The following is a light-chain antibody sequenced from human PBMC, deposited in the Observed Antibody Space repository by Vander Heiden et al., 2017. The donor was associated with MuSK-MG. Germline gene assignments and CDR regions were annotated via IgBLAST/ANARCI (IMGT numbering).Light chain of an antibody. J-gene: IGLJ2*01. Sequence: QSALTQPASVSGSPGKSITISCTGTSSDIGDYNYVSWYQHHPGRAPKLMIYDVSSRPSGVSNRFSGSKSANTASLTISGLQAEDEAHYYCSSYTSSNTLVFGGGTKLTVL. CDR1: SSDIGDYNY. V-gene: IGLV2-14*03. CDR2: DVS. CDR3: SSYTSSNTLV.